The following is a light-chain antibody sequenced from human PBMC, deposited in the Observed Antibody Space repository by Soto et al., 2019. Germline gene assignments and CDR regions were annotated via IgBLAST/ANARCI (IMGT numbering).Light chain of an antibody. V-gene: IGKV3-15*01. CDR3: QQYNNWPLT. Sequence: EIVLTQSPATLSVSPGERATLSCRASQSVSSNLAWYQQKPGQAPRLLINGASTRATGIAARFSGSGSGTEFTLTISSLQSEDFAVYYCQQYNNWPLTFGKGTRLEIK. CDR1: QSVSSN. J-gene: IGKJ5*01. CDR2: GAS.